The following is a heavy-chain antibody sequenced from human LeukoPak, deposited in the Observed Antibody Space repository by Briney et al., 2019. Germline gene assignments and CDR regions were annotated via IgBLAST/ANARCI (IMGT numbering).Heavy chain of an antibody. D-gene: IGHD6-19*01. V-gene: IGHV4-34*01. J-gene: IGHJ4*02. CDR2: INHSGST. Sequence: SETLSLTCAAYGGSFSGYYWSWIRQPPGKGLEWIGEINHSGSTNYNPSLKSRVTISVDTSKNQFSLKLSSVTAADTAVYYCARGRTSIAVAAIDYWGQGTLVTVSS. CDR3: ARGRTSIAVAAIDY. CDR1: GGSFSGYY.